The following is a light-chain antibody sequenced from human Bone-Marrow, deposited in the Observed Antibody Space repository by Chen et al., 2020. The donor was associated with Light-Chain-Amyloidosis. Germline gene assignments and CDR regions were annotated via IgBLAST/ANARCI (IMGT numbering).Light chain of an antibody. V-gene: IGLV3-25*03. CDR1: DLPTKY. CDR2: RDT. J-gene: IGLJ2*01. Sequence: SYELTQPPSVSVSPGQTARITCSGDDLPTKYAYWYQQKPGQAPVLVINRDTERPSGTSERFSGSSSGATATLTLSGVQAEDEADYHCQSADSSGTYEVIFGGGTKLTVL. CDR3: QSADSSGTYEVI.